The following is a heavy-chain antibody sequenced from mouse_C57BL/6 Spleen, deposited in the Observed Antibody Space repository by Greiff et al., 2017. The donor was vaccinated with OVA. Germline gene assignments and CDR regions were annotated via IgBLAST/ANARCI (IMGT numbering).Heavy chain of an antibody. CDR2: IRSKSSNYAT. V-gene: IGHV10-3*01. Sequence: EVQGVESGGGLVQPKGSLKLSCAASGFTFNTYAMHWVRQAPGKGLEWVARIRSKSSNYATYYADSVKDSFTISRDDSQSMLYLQMNNLKTEDTAMYYCVREELGRQYYAMDYWGQGTSVTVSS. J-gene: IGHJ4*01. CDR3: VREELGRQYYAMDY. CDR1: GFTFNTYA. D-gene: IGHD4-1*01.